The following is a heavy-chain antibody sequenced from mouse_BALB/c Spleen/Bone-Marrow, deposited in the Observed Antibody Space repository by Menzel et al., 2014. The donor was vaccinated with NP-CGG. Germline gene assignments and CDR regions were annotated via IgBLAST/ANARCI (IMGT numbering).Heavy chain of an antibody. CDR2: INPDSNTI. D-gene: IGHD2-3*01. V-gene: IGHV4-1*02. J-gene: IGHJ3*01. CDR1: GFDFSSYW. CDR3: ARLGYYGWFGY. Sequence: EVKLLESGGGLVQPGGSLTLSCAAPGFDFSSYWMRWVRQAPGKGLEWIGEINPDSNTINYTPSLKDKFIISRDNAKNTLYLQMSKVRSDDTARYCCARLGYYGWFGYWDQGTLVTVAA.